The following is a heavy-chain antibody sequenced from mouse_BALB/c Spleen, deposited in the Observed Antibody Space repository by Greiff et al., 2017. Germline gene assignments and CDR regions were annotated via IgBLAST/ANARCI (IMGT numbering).Heavy chain of an antibody. D-gene: IGHD2-10*01. CDR2: ISSGGST. V-gene: IGHV5-6-5*01. CDR1: GFTFSSYA. J-gene: IGHJ2*01. CDR3: ARGPTLDY. Sequence: DVMLVESGGGLVKPGGSLKLSCAASGFTFSSYAMSWVRQTPEKRLEWVASISSGGSTYYPDSVKGRFTISRDNARNILYLQMSSLRSEDTAMYYCARGPTLDYWGQGTTLTVSS.